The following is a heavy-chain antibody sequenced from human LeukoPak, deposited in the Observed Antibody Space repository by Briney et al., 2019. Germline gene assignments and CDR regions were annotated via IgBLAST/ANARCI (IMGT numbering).Heavy chain of an antibody. CDR1: GFTFSSYW. J-gene: IGHJ6*02. V-gene: IGHV3-74*01. CDR2: INTDGSST. CDR3: ARDNKYYYGMDV. D-gene: IGHD1/OR15-1a*01. Sequence: GGSLRLSCAASGFTFSSYWMHWVRQAPGKGLVWVSRINTDGSSTSYADSVKGRFTISRDNAKNTLYLQMNSLRAEDTAVYYCARDNKYYYGMDVWGQGTTVTVSS.